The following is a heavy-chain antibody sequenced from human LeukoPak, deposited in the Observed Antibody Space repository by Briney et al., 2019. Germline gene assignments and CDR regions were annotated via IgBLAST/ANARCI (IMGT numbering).Heavy chain of an antibody. Sequence: GESLKISCKVSGYTFTNYWIGWVRQMPGEDLEWMGIIYPGDSDTRYSPSFQGQVTISADKSINTAYLQWSSLKASDTAMYYCARRSGSYYYFDYWGQGSLVIVSA. V-gene: IGHV5-51*01. CDR3: ARRSGSYYYFDY. CDR2: IYPGDSDT. CDR1: GYTFTNYW. J-gene: IGHJ4*02. D-gene: IGHD3-10*01.